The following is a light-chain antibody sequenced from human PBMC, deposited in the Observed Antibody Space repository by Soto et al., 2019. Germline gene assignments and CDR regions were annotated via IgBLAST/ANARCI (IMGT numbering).Light chain of an antibody. Sequence: DIVLTQSPATLSLSPGERATLSCRASQSVSKYLAWYQQKPGQAPRLLIYDASNRATGIPARFSGSGSGTDFTLTIRSLEPEDFAVYYCQQRDIWPLTFGGGTKVEIK. CDR3: QQRDIWPLT. V-gene: IGKV3-11*01. J-gene: IGKJ4*01. CDR1: QSVSKY. CDR2: DAS.